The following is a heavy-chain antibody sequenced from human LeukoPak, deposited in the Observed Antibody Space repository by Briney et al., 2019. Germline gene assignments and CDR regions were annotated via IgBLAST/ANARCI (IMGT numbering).Heavy chain of an antibody. CDR2: FDPEDGET. V-gene: IGHV1-24*01. CDR3: ATSVFYYDSSGYSFDY. J-gene: IGHJ4*02. D-gene: IGHD3-22*01. Sequence: GASVKVSCKVSGYTLTELSMHWVRQAPGKGLEWMGGFDPEDGETIYAQKFQGRVTMTEDTSTDTAYMELSSLRSEDTAVYYCATSVFYYDSSGYSFDYWGQGTLVTVSS. CDR1: GYTLTELS.